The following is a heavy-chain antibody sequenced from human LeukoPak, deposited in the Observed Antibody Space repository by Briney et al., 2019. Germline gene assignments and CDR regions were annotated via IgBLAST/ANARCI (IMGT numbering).Heavy chain of an antibody. V-gene: IGHV3-23*01. D-gene: IGHD3-10*01. CDR2: ISGSGGST. CDR3: ARVTYGSGTYGAFDY. Sequence: PGGSLRLSCAASGFTFSSYGMSWVRQAPGKGLEWVSAISGSGGSTYYADSVKGRVTISRDNSKNTLYLQMNSLRAEDTAVYYCARVTYGSGTYGAFDYWGQGTLVTVSS. CDR1: GFTFSSYG. J-gene: IGHJ4*02.